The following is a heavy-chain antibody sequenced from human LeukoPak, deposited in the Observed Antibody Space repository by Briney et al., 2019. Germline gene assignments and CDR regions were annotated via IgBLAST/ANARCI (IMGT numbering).Heavy chain of an antibody. J-gene: IGHJ6*03. V-gene: IGHV3-21*01. CDR1: GFTFSSYS. Sequence: GSLRLSCAASGFTFSSYSMNWVRQAPGKGLEWVSSISSSSSYIYYADSVKGRFTISRDNAKNSLYLQMNSLRAEDTAVYYCARVPGGGYMDVWGKGTTVTVSS. CDR2: ISSSSSYI. CDR3: ARVPGGGYMDV. D-gene: IGHD3-10*01.